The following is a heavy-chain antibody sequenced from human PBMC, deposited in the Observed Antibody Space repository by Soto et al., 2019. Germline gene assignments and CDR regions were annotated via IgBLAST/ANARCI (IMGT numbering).Heavy chain of an antibody. V-gene: IGHV3-30-3*01. CDR1: GFSFSSSA. CDR2: ISYDGSNR. Sequence: QVQLVESGGGVVQPGRSLRLSCAASGFSFSSSAMHWARQAPGKGLEWVALISYDGSNRYYTDSVKCRFTISRDNSKNTLYLKMNSLRAEDTAVYYCARDFYGDYLFDYWGQGTLVTVSS. CDR3: ARDFYGDYLFDY. D-gene: IGHD4-17*01. J-gene: IGHJ4*02.